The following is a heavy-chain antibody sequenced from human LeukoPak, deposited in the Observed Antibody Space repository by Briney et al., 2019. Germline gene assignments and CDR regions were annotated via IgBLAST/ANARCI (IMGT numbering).Heavy chain of an antibody. CDR2: IYYSGST. CDR1: GGSISSYY. J-gene: IGHJ5*02. CDR3: ARRRNYGDYVNWFDP. V-gene: IGHV4-59*08. Sequence: KSSETLSLTCTVSGGSISSYYWSWIRQPPGKGLEWIGYIYYSGSTNYNPSLKSRVTISVDTSKNQFSLKLSSVTAADTAVYYCARRRNYGDYVNWFDPWGQGTLVTVSS. D-gene: IGHD4-17*01.